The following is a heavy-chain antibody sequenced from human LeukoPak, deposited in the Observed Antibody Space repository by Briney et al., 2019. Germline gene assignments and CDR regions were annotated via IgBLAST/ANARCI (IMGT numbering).Heavy chain of an antibody. D-gene: IGHD2-21*02. J-gene: IGHJ4*02. CDR3: ARDNRDWAFDY. Sequence: GGSLRLSCAASGFTLSTYSMNWVRQAPGQGLEWVSYISGDSSTRYHAESVKGRFTISRDNAKNSLYLQMNSLRSEDTAVYFCARDNRDWAFDYWGQGTLVTVSS. CDR2: ISGDSSTR. CDR1: GFTLSTYS. V-gene: IGHV3-48*01.